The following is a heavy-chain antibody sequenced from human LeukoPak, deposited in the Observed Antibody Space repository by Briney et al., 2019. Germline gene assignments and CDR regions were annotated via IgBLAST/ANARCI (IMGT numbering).Heavy chain of an antibody. CDR1: GGSFSGYY. J-gene: IGHJ6*02. CDR2: INHSGST. CDR3: ARDCGGDCYLQTYGMDV. Sequence: SETLSLTCAVYGGSFSGYYWSWIRQPPGKGLEWIGEINHSGSTNYNPSLKSRVTISVDTSKNQFSLKLSSVTAADTAVYYCARDCGGDCYLQTYGMDVWGQGTTVTVSS. V-gene: IGHV4-34*01. D-gene: IGHD2-21*02.